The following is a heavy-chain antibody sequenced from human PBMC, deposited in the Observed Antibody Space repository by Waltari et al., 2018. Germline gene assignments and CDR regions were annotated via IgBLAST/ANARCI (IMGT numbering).Heavy chain of an antibody. Sequence: EVQLVESGGGLVQPGGSLRLSCAASGFTFSSYSMNWVRQAPGKGLEWGSYISSSSSTIYSAASVKGRFTISRDNAKNSLYLQMNSLRAEDTAVYYCASSVRRTYYFDYWGQGTLVTVSS. CDR2: ISSSSSTI. V-gene: IGHV3-48*04. CDR3: ASSVRRTYYFDY. CDR1: GFTFSSYS. J-gene: IGHJ4*02.